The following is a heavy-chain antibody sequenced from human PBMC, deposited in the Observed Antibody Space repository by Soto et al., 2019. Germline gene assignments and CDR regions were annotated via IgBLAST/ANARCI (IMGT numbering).Heavy chain of an antibody. V-gene: IGHV3-23*01. D-gene: IGHD3-10*01. CDR3: AKERITMVRGVLRANDY. CDR2: ISRNGDST. Sequence: EVQLLESGGGLVQPGGSLRLSCAASGFTFRSYAMSWVRQAPGKGLEWVSGISRNGDSTYYADSVKGRFTISRDNSKNMLYLQMNSLRAEDTAVYYCAKERITMVRGVLRANDYWGQGTLVTVSS. CDR1: GFTFRSYA. J-gene: IGHJ4*02.